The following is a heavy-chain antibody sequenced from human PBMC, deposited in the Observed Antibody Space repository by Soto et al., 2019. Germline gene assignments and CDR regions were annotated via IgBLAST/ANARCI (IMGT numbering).Heavy chain of an antibody. V-gene: IGHV3-48*01. CDR3: ARDGSSSYNYYYYYYMDV. D-gene: IGHD3-3*01. J-gene: IGHJ6*03. Sequence: EVQLVESGGGLVQPGGSLRLSCAASGFTFSSYSMNWVRQAPGKGLEWGSYISSSSSTIYYADSVKGRFTISRDNAKNSLYLQMNSLRAEDTDVYYCARDGSSSYNYYYYYYMDVWGKGTTVTVSS. CDR2: ISSSSSTI. CDR1: GFTFSSYS.